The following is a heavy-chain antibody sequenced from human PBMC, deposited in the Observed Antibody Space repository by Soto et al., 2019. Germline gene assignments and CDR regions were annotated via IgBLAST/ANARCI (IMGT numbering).Heavy chain of an antibody. CDR1: GYPFTGYY. V-gene: IGHV1-2*04. CDR3: ARSWSSSGWRSDH. D-gene: IGHD6-19*01. Sequence: SVQVSCKASGYPFTGYYMHWVRQAPGQGLEWMGWINPNSGGTNYAQKFQGWVTMTRDTSISTAYMELSRLRSDDTAVYYCARSWSSSGWRSDHCGQGTMVTLSS. CDR2: INPNSGGT. J-gene: IGHJ4*02.